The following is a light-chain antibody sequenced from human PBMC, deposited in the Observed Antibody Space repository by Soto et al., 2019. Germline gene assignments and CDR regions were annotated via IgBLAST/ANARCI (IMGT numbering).Light chain of an antibody. Sequence: QSALTQPASVSGSPGQSSTSSCTGTSSDVGNYNLVSWYQQYPGKAPKLMMYEGGKRLSGVANRFSGSKSGNTAYLTISGLQAEDEAYYYCCLFALRRTLIFGRVNQRTVL. CDR1: SSDVGNYNL. J-gene: IGLJ2*01. V-gene: IGLV2-23*01. CDR3: CLFALRRTLI. CDR2: EGG.